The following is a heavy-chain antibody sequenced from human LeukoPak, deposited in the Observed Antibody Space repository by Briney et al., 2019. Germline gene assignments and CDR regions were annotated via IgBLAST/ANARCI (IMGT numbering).Heavy chain of an antibody. J-gene: IGHJ4*02. CDR2: IKTDGSIT. CDR1: GFTFSSYW. CDR3: ARDGDAPMTDFDY. Sequence: GGSLRLSCAASGFTFSSYWMCWVRPDPGKGLAWVSCIKTDGSITAYAGSVKGRFTISRDNAKNTLYLQMNSLRADDTAVYYCARDGDAPMTDFDYWGQGTLVTVSS. D-gene: IGHD2-21*02. V-gene: IGHV3-74*01.